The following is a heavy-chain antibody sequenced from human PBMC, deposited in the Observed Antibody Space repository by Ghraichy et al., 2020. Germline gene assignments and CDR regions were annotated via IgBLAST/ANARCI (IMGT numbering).Heavy chain of an antibody. D-gene: IGHD3-9*01. J-gene: IGHJ6*02. Sequence: SETLSLTCSVSGGSVSTGSCYWGWIRQPPGKGLEWIGNIYYSGSTNYNPSLQSRVTISVHTPKNQFSLNLRSVTAADTAVYYCVRDKSVLAWLQDNGMDVWGQGTTVTISS. V-gene: IGHV4-61*01. CDR2: IYYSGST. CDR1: GGSVSTGSCY. CDR3: VRDKSVLAWLQDNGMDV.